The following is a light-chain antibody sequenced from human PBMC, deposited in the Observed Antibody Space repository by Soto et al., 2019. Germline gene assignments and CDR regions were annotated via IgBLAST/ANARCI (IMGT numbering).Light chain of an antibody. Sequence: EIVLTQSPATLSVSPGERATLSCRASQSVSSKLAWYQQKPGQAPRLLIYDASTRATGIPARFSGSGSGTEFTLTISSLQSEDFAVYYCQQYNNWPPWTFGQGTRLEIK. CDR2: DAS. CDR3: QQYNNWPPWT. CDR1: QSVSSK. J-gene: IGKJ5*01. V-gene: IGKV3-15*01.